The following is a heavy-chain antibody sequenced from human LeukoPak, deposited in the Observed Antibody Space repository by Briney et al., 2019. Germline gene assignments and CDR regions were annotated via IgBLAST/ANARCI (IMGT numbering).Heavy chain of an antibody. V-gene: IGHV4-31*03. D-gene: IGHD5-12*01. CDR3: ARDQGGYELDAFDI. J-gene: IGHJ3*02. CDR2: IYYSGST. CDR1: GGSISSGGYY. Sequence: PSETLSLTCTVSGGSISSGGYYWSWIRQHPGKGLEWIGYIYYSGSTYYNPSLKSRVTISVDTSKNQFSLKLSSVTAADTAVYYCARDQGGYELDAFDIWGQGTMVTVSS.